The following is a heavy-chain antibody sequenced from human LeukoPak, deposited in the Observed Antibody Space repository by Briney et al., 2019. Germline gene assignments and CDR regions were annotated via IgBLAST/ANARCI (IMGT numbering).Heavy chain of an antibody. J-gene: IGHJ4*02. CDR2: IKQDGSEK. V-gene: IGHV3-7*05. CDR3: ARADYGDYGAY. CDR1: RFTFSRYW. Sequence: PGGSLRLSCAASRFTFSRYWMSWVRQAPGKGLEWVANIKQDGSEKYYVDSVKGRFTISRDNAKNSLYLQMNSLRAGDTAVYYCARADYGDYGAYWGQGTLVTVSS. D-gene: IGHD4-17*01.